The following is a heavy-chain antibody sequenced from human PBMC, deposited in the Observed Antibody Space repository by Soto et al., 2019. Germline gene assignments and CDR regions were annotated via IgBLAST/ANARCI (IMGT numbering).Heavy chain of an antibody. V-gene: IGHV5-10-1*01. J-gene: IGHJ4*02. CDR3: ARQIYGSDTGTNLQYYFDS. Sequence: GESLKISCKGSGYSFAGYWITWVRQKPGKGLEWMGRIDPSDSQTYYSPSFRGHVTISATKSITTVFLQWSSLRASDTAMYYCARQIYGSDTGTNLQYYFDSWGQGNPVTVSS. CDR1: GYSFAGYW. D-gene: IGHD2-8*01. CDR2: IDPSDSQT.